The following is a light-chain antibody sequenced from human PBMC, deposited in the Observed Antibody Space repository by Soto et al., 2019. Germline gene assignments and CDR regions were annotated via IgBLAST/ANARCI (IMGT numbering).Light chain of an antibody. CDR3: QQCDNWPYT. Sequence: EIVMTQSPATLSLSPGERATLSCRASQSFSNNLAWYQQKPGQAPRLLIYRTSSRVTGIPARFSGSASGTEFILTISSLQSEDFAVYYCQQCDNWPYTFGQGTELEIK. CDR1: QSFSNN. J-gene: IGKJ2*01. CDR2: RTS. V-gene: IGKV3-15*01.